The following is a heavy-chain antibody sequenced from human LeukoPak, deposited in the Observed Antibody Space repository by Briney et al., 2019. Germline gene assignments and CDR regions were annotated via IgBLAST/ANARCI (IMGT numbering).Heavy chain of an antibody. CDR2: ISGAGSST. CDR3: ARHGPVTQFDY. J-gene: IGHJ4*02. Sequence: HPGGSLRLSCAASGFTFSSYGMHWVRQAPGKGLECVSAISGAGSSTYSAHSVKGRFTISRDNSKNTLYLQMNTLGAEDTAVYYCARHGPVTQFDYWGQGNLVTVSS. V-gene: IGHV3-NL1*01. D-gene: IGHD4-17*01. CDR1: GFTFSSYG.